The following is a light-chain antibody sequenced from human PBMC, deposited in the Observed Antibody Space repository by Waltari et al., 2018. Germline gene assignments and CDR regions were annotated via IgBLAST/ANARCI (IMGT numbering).Light chain of an antibody. V-gene: IGKV4-1*01. CDR3: QQYFDSLS. CDR2: WAS. CDR1: QSVFHSSNSKSY. J-gene: IGKJ2*01. Sequence: DIVMTQSPDSLAVSLGERATFNCTSNQSVFHSSNSKSYLAWYQQKPGQPPKMIIYWASNRESGVPDRFSGSGSGTDFTLTISSLQAEDVAVYYCQQYFDSLSFGQGTKLEIK.